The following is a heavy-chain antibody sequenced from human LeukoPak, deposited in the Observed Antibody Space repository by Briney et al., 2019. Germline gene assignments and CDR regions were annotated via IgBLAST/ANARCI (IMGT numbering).Heavy chain of an antibody. CDR3: ARGLHPDLGHYFDY. CDR1: GGSISSGGYY. D-gene: IGHD7-27*01. CDR2: IYYSGST. J-gene: IGHJ4*02. Sequence: PSQTLSLTCTVSGGSISSGGYYWSWIRQHPGKGLEWIGYIYYSGSTYYNPSLKSRVTISVDTSKNQFSLKLGSVTAADTAVYYCARGLHPDLGHYFDYWGQGTLVTVSS. V-gene: IGHV4-31*03.